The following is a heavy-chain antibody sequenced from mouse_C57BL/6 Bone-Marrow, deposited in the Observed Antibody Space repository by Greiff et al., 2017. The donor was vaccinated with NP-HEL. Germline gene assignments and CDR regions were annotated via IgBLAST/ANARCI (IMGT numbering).Heavy chain of an antibody. J-gene: IGHJ1*03. Sequence: QVQLQQPGAELVMPGASVKLSCKASGYTFTSYWMHWVKQRPGQGLEWIGEIDPSDSYTNYNQKFKGKSTLTEDKSSRTAYMQLSSLTSEDSAVYYCARCYYGSSYDNWYFDVWGTGTTVTVSS. CDR1: GYTFTSYW. V-gene: IGHV1-69*01. CDR3: ARCYYGSSYDNWYFDV. CDR2: IDPSDSYT. D-gene: IGHD1-1*01.